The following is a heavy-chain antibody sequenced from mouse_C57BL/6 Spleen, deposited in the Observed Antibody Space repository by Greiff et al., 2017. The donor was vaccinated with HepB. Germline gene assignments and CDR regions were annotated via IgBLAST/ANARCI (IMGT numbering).Heavy chain of an antibody. D-gene: IGHD1-1*01. CDR1: GFTFSDYG. J-gene: IGHJ4*01. CDR3: ARGRYYGSSYYAMDY. CDR2: ISSGSSTI. V-gene: IGHV5-17*01. Sequence: EVKLMESGGGLVKPGGSLKLSCAASGFTFSDYGMHWVRQAPEKGLEWVAYISSGSSTIYYADTVKGRFTISRDNAKNTLFLQMTSLRSEDTAMYYCARGRYYGSSYYAMDYWGQGTSVTVSS.